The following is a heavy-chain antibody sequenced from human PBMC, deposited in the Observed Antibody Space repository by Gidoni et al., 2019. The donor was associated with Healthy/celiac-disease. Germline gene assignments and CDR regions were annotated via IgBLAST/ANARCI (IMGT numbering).Heavy chain of an antibody. Sequence: QVQLVESGGGVVQPGRSLRLSFAASGFTFSSYGMHWVRQAPGKGLEWVAVISYDGSNKYYADSVKGRFTISRDNSKNTLYLQMNSLRAEDTAVYYCAKDDFWSGYYTGLWDYWGQGTLVTVSS. CDR3: AKDDFWSGYYTGLWDY. CDR2: ISYDGSNK. J-gene: IGHJ4*02. D-gene: IGHD3-3*01. V-gene: IGHV3-30*18. CDR1: GFTFSSYG.